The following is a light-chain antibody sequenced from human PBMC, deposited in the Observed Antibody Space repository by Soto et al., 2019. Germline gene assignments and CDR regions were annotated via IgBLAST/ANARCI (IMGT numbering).Light chain of an antibody. CDR1: SGSVSTSYY. Sequence: QTVVTQEPSFSVSPGRTVTLTCGLSSGSVSTSYYPSWYQLTPGQAPRTLIYSTNTRSSGAPNRFSGSILENKAALTITGAQADDEYDYYCVLYMGTGISVFGGGTKLTVL. J-gene: IGLJ3*02. CDR3: VLYMGTGISV. V-gene: IGLV8-61*01. CDR2: STN.